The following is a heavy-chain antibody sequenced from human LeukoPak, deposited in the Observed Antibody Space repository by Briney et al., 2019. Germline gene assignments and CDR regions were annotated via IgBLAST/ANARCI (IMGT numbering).Heavy chain of an antibody. CDR2: ISFDGTNK. CDR3: ARNSAWALDH. D-gene: IGHD1-26*01. V-gene: IGHV3-30*01. J-gene: IGHJ4*02. CDR1: GFPFSGYA. Sequence: GGSLRLFCAASGFPFSGYAMLWVRQAPGKGLDWVGVISFDGTNKSYADSVKGRFTISRDNSKKTVYLQMNSLRVEDTAVYYCARNSAWALDHWGQGTLVSVSP.